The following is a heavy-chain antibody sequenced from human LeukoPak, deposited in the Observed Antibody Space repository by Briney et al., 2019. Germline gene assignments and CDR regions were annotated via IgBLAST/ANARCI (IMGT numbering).Heavy chain of an antibody. V-gene: IGHV5-51*01. CDR3: ARRGEVRGVSYYYGMDV. J-gene: IGHJ6*02. Sequence: RGESLKISCKGSGYSFTSYWIGWVRQMPEKGLEWKGIIYPGDSDTRYSPSFQGQVTISADKSTSTAYLKWSSLKASDTAMYYCARRGEVRGVSYYYGMDVWGQGTTVTVSS. D-gene: IGHD3-10*01. CDR2: IYPGDSDT. CDR1: GYSFTSYW.